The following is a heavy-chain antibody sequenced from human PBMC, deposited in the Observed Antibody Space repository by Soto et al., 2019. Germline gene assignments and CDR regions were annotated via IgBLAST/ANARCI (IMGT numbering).Heavy chain of an antibody. CDR2: ISYHGVDE. CDR1: GFTFKNYA. J-gene: IGHJ1*01. D-gene: IGHD2-15*01. CDR3: AGVRTEMSVWYQEYFHR. Sequence: QVQLEESGGVVVQPGRSLRLSCAASGFTFKNYAMHWVRQSPGKGLEWVAAISYHGVDEYYADSVRGRFIISRDNSKNMLFLQIHSLRAEDSGVYYCAGVRTEMSVWYQEYFHRWGQGTLLTGSS. V-gene: IGHV3-30-3*01.